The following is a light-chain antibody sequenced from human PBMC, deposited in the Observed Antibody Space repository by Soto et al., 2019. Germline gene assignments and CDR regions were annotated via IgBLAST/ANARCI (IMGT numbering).Light chain of an antibody. V-gene: IGKV3-15*01. CDR2: GAS. CDR1: QSVDIN. Sequence: IVLWQSPATVSVSQGERVSLSCRASQSVDINLAWYQQKPGQAPRLLIYGASTRATDMPGRFSGRGSGTEFTLTISSLQSEDFAVYYCQQYRNWPRTFRQGTKVEI. J-gene: IGKJ1*01. CDR3: QQYRNWPRT.